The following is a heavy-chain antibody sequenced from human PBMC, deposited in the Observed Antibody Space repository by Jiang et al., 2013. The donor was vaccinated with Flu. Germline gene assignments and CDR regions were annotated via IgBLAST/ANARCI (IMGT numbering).Heavy chain of an antibody. J-gene: IGHJ4*02. D-gene: IGHD6-19*01. CDR3: VKLGRAVAGGFDY. V-gene: IGHV3-64D*06. CDR1: GFTFSSYA. CDR2: ISSNGGST. Sequence: QLLESGGGLVQPGGSLRLSCAASGFTFSSYAMHWVRQAPGKGLEYVSAISSNGGSTYYADSVKGRFTISRDNSKNTLYLQMSSLRAEDTAVYYCVKLGRAVAGGFDYWGQGTLVTVSS.